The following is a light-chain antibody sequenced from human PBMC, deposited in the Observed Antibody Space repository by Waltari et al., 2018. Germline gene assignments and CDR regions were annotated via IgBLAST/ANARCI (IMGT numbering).Light chain of an antibody. CDR3: QQYNGLPRT. Sequence: IQMTQSPSSLSVSVGDRVTITCRASQGIGSYLNWYQQKPGKAPKLLISYSSRLESGVPSRFSGSGSVTEFTLIISSLQPEDFATYYCQQYNGLPRTFGQGTKVEIK. V-gene: IGKV1-13*02. CDR2: YSS. CDR1: QGIGSY. J-gene: IGKJ1*01.